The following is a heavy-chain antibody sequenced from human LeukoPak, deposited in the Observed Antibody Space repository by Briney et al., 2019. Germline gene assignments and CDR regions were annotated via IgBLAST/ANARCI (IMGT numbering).Heavy chain of an antibody. V-gene: IGHV1-69-2*01. CDR3: TTAGKFYYGSGSPSWFDP. CDR1: VYIFTDYF. D-gene: IGHD3-10*01. J-gene: IGHJ5*02. Sequence: GASVKVSCKASVYIFTDYFMHWVQQAPGKGLEWMGRVDPEDGETIYGEKFQGRVTITADTSTDTAYMELSSLRSEDTAVYYCTTAGKFYYGSGSPSWFDPWGQGTLVTVSS. CDR2: VDPEDGET.